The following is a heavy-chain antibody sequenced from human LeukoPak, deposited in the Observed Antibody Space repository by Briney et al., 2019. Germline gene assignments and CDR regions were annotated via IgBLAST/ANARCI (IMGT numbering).Heavy chain of an antibody. Sequence: PGGSLRLSCAASGFTVSSNYMSWVRQAPGKGLEWGSVIYSGGSTYYADSVKGRFTISRDNSKNTLYLQMNCLSAEDTAVYYCARGPSYFWSGYWFVPWGQGTLVTVSS. D-gene: IGHD3-3*01. CDR1: GFTVSSNY. J-gene: IGHJ5*02. CDR2: IYSGGST. CDR3: ARGPSYFWSGYWFVP. V-gene: IGHV3-53*01.